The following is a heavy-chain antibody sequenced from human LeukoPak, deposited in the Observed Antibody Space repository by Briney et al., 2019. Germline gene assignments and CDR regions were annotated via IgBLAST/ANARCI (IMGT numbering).Heavy chain of an antibody. CDR2: IFPADSGT. V-gene: IGHV5-51*01. J-gene: IGHJ4*02. Sequence: HGESLKISCKVSGYSFATYWIGWVRQVPGKGLEWVGIIFPADSGTKYSPSFRGQVTLSADMSINTAYLPWSSLKASDTAMYYCARHSAIFGVVDYWGQGTLVTVSS. CDR1: GYSFATYW. D-gene: IGHD3-3*01. CDR3: ARHSAIFGVVDY.